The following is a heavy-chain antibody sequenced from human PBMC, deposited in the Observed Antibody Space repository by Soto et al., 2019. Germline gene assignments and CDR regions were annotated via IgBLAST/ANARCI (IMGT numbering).Heavy chain of an antibody. D-gene: IGHD4-17*01. CDR1: GGSISSSSYY. V-gene: IGHV4-39*01. CDR2: IYYSGST. Sequence: SETLSLTCTVSGGSISSSSYYWGWIRQPPGKGLEWIGSIYYSGSTYYNPSLKSRVTISVDTSKNQFSLKLSSVTAADTAVYFCARLGGTTRQIYYYHCYMDVWGKGTTVTVSS. CDR3: ARLGGTTRQIYYYHCYMDV. J-gene: IGHJ6*03.